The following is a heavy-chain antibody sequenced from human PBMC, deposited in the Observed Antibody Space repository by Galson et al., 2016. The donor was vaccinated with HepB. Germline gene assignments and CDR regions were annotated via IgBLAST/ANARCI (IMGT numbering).Heavy chain of an antibody. J-gene: IGHJ6*04. CDR3: VQGSTAPAV. CDR1: GFTFRNYG. V-gene: IGHV3-23*01. D-gene: IGHD1-26*01. CDR2: ISRSGDST. Sequence: SLRLSCAASGFTFRNYGMTWVRQAPKKGLEVVSSISRSGDSTDYADSVKGRFTISRDNSKKTLSLQMNSLTADDTAIYYCVQGSTAPAVWGKGTTVTVSS.